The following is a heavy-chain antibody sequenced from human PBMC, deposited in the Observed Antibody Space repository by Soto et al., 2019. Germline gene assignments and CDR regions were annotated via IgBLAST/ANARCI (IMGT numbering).Heavy chain of an antibody. CDR2: IYYSGST. CDR3: ARVQLFQFDP. D-gene: IGHD2-21*01. V-gene: IGHV4-30-4*01. Sequence: LSLTCTVSGGSISSGDYYWSWIRQPPGKGLDWIGYIYYSGSTYYNPSLKSRVTISVDTSKNQFSLKLSSVTAADTAVYYCARVQLFQFDPWGQGXLVTVYS. J-gene: IGHJ5*02. CDR1: GGSISSGDYY.